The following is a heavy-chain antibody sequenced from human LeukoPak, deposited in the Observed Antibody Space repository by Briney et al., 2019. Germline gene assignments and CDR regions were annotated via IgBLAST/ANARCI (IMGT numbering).Heavy chain of an antibody. Sequence: GGSLRLSCAASGFTFSSYSMNWVRQAPGKGLEWVSSISSSSSYIYYADSVKGRFTISRDNAKNSLYLQMNSLRAEDTAVYYCARVGYCSGGSCYAIDFYYYYYMDVWGKGTTVTVSS. CDR1: GFTFSSYS. V-gene: IGHV3-21*01. CDR2: ISSSSSYI. J-gene: IGHJ6*03. CDR3: ARVGYCSGGSCYAIDFYYYYYMDV. D-gene: IGHD2-15*01.